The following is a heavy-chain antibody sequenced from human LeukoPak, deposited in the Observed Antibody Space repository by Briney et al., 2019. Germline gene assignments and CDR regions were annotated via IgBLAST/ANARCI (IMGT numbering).Heavy chain of an antibody. CDR2: INPNSGGT. D-gene: IGHD5-18*01. V-gene: IGHV1-2*04. Sequence: ASVEVSCKASGYTFTGYYMHWVRQAPGQGLEWMGWINPNSGGTNYAQKFQGWVTMTRDTSISTAYMELSRLRSDDTAVYYCARGTGRIQPLDYWGQGTLVTVSS. J-gene: IGHJ4*02. CDR1: GYTFTGYY. CDR3: ARGTGRIQPLDY.